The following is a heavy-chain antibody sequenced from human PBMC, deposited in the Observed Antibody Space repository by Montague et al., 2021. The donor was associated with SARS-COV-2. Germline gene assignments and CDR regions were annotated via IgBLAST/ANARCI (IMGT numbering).Heavy chain of an antibody. Sequence: SETLSLTCAVYGGSFSGYYWSWIRQPPGKGLEWIGEINHSGSTNYNPSLKSRVTTSVDTSKNQFPLKLSSVTAADTAVYYCARWRYSSSWYRGEYVYWGQGTLVTVSS. J-gene: IGHJ4*02. CDR2: INHSGST. CDR1: GGSFSGYY. CDR3: ARWRYSSSWYRGEYVY. D-gene: IGHD6-13*01. V-gene: IGHV4-34*01.